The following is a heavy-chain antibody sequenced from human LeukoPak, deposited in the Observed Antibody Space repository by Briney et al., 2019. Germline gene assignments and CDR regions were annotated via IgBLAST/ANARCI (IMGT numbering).Heavy chain of an antibody. CDR1: GFTFDDYA. D-gene: IGHD6-13*01. CDR2: ISWNSGSI. Sequence: GRSLRLSCAASGFTFDDYAMHWVRQAPGKGLEWVSGISWNSGSIGYADSVKGRFTISRDNAKNSLYLQMNSLRAEDMALYYCAKGARGIAAAGGFDYWGQGTLSPSPQ. CDR3: AKGARGIAAAGGFDY. V-gene: IGHV3-9*03. J-gene: IGHJ4*02.